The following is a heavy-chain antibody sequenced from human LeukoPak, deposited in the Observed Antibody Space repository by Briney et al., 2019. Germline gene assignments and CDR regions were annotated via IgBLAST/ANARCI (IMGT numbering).Heavy chain of an antibody. V-gene: IGHV1-18*01. D-gene: IGHD5-18*01. J-gene: IGHJ4*02. CDR1: GYTFTSYG. CDR3: ARVDTAMASPDY. Sequence: ASVKVSCKASGYTFTSYGISWVRQAPGQGLEWMGWISTYNGNTQYARKLQGRVTLATDTSTSTAYMELTSLRSDDTAVYYCARVDTAMASPDYWGQGTLVTVSS. CDR2: ISTYNGNT.